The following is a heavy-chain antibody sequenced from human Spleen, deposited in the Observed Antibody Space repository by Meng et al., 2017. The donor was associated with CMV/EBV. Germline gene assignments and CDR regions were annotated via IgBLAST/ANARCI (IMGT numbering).Heavy chain of an antibody. D-gene: IGHD5-12*01. Sequence: WVRRAPGQGLEWMGRIDPKSGGTKYAQKFQGRVTMTRDTSITTAYMEVNRLRSDDTAVYYCARQRVVATFFDPWGQGTLVTVSS. CDR3: ARQRVVATFFDP. CDR2: IDPKSGGT. V-gene: IGHV1-2*06. J-gene: IGHJ5*02.